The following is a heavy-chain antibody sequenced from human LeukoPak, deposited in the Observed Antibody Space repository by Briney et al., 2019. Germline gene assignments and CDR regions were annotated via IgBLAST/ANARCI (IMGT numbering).Heavy chain of an antibody. J-gene: IGHJ4*02. Sequence: GGSLRLSCAACGFTVSSTYMSWVRQDPGKGLEWVSVIYTGGSTYYADSVKGRFTISRDNSKNTLYLQMNSLRAEDTAVYYCARDNYGGNLDYWGQGTLVTVCS. CDR1: GFTVSSTY. CDR3: ARDNYGGNLDY. D-gene: IGHD4-23*01. CDR2: IYTGGST. V-gene: IGHV3-53*01.